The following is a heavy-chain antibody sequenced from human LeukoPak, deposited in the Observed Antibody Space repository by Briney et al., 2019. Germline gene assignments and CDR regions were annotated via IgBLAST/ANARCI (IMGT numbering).Heavy chain of an antibody. CDR3: ARSGGGAKAWWYFDL. CDR1: GFTFSSYS. Sequence: GGSLRLSCAASGFTFSSYSMNWVRQAPGKGLEWVSSISSSSSYIHYADSVKGRFTISRDNAKNSLYLQMNSLRAEDTAVYYCARSGGGAKAWWYFDLWGRGTLVTVSS. CDR2: ISSSSSYI. J-gene: IGHJ2*01. V-gene: IGHV3-21*01. D-gene: IGHD2-21*01.